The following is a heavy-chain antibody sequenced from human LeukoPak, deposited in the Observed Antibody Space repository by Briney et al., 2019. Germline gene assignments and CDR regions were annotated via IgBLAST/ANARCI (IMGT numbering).Heavy chain of an antibody. CDR3: AKHSGSYFIYYIDS. CDR1: GFTFSSYG. Sequence: TGGSLRLSCAASGFTFSSYGLSWIRQAPGKGLGWVSTISGSAYNSYYADSVKGRFTISRGNSANTPYLQMDNLRAEDTALYYCAKHSGSYFIYYIDSWGQGTLVTVSS. V-gene: IGHV3-23*01. CDR2: ISGSAYNS. J-gene: IGHJ4*02. D-gene: IGHD1-26*01.